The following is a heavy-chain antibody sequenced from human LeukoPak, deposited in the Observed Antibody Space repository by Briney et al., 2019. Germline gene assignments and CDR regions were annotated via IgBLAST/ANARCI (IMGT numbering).Heavy chain of an antibody. D-gene: IGHD6-6*01. CDR3: ARARRGSSSSGDLFDY. V-gene: IGHV4-59*01. Sequence: SETLSLTCTVSGGSISSYYWSWIRQPPGKGLGWIGYIYYSGSTNYNPSLKSRVTISVDTSKNQFSLKLSSVTAADTAVYYCARARRGSSSSGDLFDYWGQGTLVTVSS. CDR1: GGSISSYY. CDR2: IYYSGST. J-gene: IGHJ4*02.